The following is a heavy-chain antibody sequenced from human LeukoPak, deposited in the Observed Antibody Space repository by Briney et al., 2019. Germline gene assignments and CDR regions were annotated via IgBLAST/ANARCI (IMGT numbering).Heavy chain of an antibody. V-gene: IGHV4-34*01. Sequence: SETLSLTCAVYGGSFSGYYWSWIRQPPGKGLEWIGEINHSGSTNYNPSLKSRVTISVDTSKNQFSLKLSSVTAADTAVYYCARESGDYWGQGTLVTVSS. CDR2: INHSGST. CDR3: ARESGDY. CDR1: GGSFSGYY. J-gene: IGHJ4*02. D-gene: IGHD6-25*01.